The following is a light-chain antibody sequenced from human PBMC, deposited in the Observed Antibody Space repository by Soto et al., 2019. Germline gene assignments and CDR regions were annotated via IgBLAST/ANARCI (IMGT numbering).Light chain of an antibody. Sequence: EIVLTQSPATLCLSPGERATLSCRASQSVSRNLAWYQQKPGQAPRLLIYGASTRATGIPARFSGSGSGTDFTLTISRLEPEDFAVYYCQQYHSSPRTFGQGTKV. CDR2: GAS. CDR3: QQYHSSPRT. CDR1: QSVSRN. V-gene: IGKV3-15*01. J-gene: IGKJ1*01.